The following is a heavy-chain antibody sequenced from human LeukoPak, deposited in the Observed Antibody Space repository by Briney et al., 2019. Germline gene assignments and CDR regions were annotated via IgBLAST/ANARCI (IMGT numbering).Heavy chain of an antibody. Sequence: PGESLKISCKGLGYDFSTYWNAWVRQRPGKGLEWMGITHPGGSETRYDPSFQGQVTISADRSTSTAYLQWSSLRASDTAMYYCAGASRDGYNQNFDHWGQGTLVTVSS. J-gene: IGHJ4*02. V-gene: IGHV5-51*01. CDR3: AGASRDGYNQNFDH. CDR2: THPGGSET. CDR1: GYDFSTYW. D-gene: IGHD5-24*01.